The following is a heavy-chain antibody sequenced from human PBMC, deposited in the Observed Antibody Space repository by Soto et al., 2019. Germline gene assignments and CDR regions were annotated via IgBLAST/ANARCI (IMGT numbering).Heavy chain of an antibody. Sequence: GASVKVSCKASGYTFTSCGISWLRQAPGQGLEWMGWISAYNGNTNYAQKLQGRVTMTTDTYTSTATMELRSLRSDDTAVYYCARAFKYGYYYMDVWGKGTTVPVSS. CDR2: ISAYNGNT. D-gene: IGHD4-17*01. V-gene: IGHV1-18*01. J-gene: IGHJ6*03. CDR1: GYTFTSCG. CDR3: ARAFKYGYYYMDV.